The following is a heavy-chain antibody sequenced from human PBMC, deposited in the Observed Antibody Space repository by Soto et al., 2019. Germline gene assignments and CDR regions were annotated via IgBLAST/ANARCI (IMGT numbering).Heavy chain of an antibody. Sequence: SVKVSCKASGGTFSTYGISWVRQAPGQGLEWMGGIIPMFGTANYAQEFQGRVTITADESTSTAFMELSSLRSEDTAVYYCARAWAVAGTYYYYGMDVWGQGTTVTVSS. CDR1: GGTFSTYG. J-gene: IGHJ6*02. V-gene: IGHV1-69*13. CDR2: IIPMFGTA. CDR3: ARAWAVAGTYYYYGMDV. D-gene: IGHD6-13*01.